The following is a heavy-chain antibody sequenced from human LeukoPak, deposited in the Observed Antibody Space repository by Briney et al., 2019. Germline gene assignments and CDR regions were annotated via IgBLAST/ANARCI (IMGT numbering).Heavy chain of an antibody. Sequence: PGGSLRLSCAASGFTVSSNYMSWVRQAPGKGLEWVSVIYSVSSTYYADSVKGRFTISRDSSQNTLYLQMNSLRVEDTAVYYCARGTWLNKLFDYWGQGTLVTVSS. CDR2: IYSVSST. J-gene: IGHJ4*02. V-gene: IGHV3-66*01. D-gene: IGHD1/OR15-1a*01. CDR1: GFTVSSNY. CDR3: ARGTWLNKLFDY.